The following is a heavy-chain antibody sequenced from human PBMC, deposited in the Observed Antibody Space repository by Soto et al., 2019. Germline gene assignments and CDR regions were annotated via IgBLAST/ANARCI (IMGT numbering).Heavy chain of an antibody. Sequence: PSVKVSCKVSGYTLTELSMHWVRQAPGKGLEWMGGFDPEDGETIYAQKFQGRVTMTEDTSTDTAYMELSSLRSEDTAVYYCATESYYDSSGYSLFDYWGQGTLVTVSS. D-gene: IGHD3-22*01. CDR2: FDPEDGET. V-gene: IGHV1-24*01. CDR3: ATESYYDSSGYSLFDY. J-gene: IGHJ4*02. CDR1: GYTLTELS.